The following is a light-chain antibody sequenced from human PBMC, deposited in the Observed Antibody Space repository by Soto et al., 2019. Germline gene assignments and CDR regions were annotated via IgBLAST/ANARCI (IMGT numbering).Light chain of an antibody. CDR2: SDN. V-gene: IGLV1-44*01. CDR3: AAWDDSLNGLV. J-gene: IGLJ2*01. Sequence: QSVLTQPPSASGTPGQRVTISCSGSSFNIGSNSVNWYQQLPGTAPKLLIYSDNQRPAGVPGRFSGSKSGTLVSLTVSGLQSEDEADYYCAAWDDSLNGLVFGGGTKVTVL. CDR1: SFNIGSNS.